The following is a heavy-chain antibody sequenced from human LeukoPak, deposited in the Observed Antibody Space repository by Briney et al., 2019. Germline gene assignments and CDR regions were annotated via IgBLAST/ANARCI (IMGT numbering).Heavy chain of an antibody. CDR2: IIPIFGTA. D-gene: IGHD2-15*01. V-gene: IGHV1-69*06. CDR1: GGTFSSYA. CDR3: ARVRRWWVAPELDY. Sequence: SVKVSCKASGGTFSSYAISWVRQAPGQGLEWMGGIIPIFGTANYAQKFQGRVTITADKSTSTAYMELSSLRSEDTAVYYCARVRRWWVAPELDYWGQGTLVTVSS. J-gene: IGHJ4*02.